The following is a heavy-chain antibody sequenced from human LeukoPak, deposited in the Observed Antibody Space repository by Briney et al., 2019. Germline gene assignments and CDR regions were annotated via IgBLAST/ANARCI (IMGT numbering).Heavy chain of an antibody. CDR1: GFTFDDYA. D-gene: IGHD6-6*01. Sequence: PGRSLRLSCAASGFTFDDYAMHWVRQAPGKGLEWVSGISWNSGSIGYADSVKGRFTISRDNAKNSLYLQMNSLRAEDTALYYCAKDIHSSSQGTFVYWGQGTLVTVSS. V-gene: IGHV3-9*01. J-gene: IGHJ4*02. CDR3: AKDIHSSSQGTFVY. CDR2: ISWNSGSI.